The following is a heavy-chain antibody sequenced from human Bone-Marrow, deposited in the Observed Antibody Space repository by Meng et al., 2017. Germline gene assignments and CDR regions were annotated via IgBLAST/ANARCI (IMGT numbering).Heavy chain of an antibody. V-gene: IGHV4-34*01. Sequence: QGKGEEGGAGLLKLSETLSLPCAVYGGSFSGYYWSWIRQSPGKGLEWIGEINHSGSTNYNPSLKSRVTISVDTSKNQFSLKLSSVTAADTAVYYCARGRIAAAAALAYWGQGTLVTVSS. CDR2: INHSGST. D-gene: IGHD6-13*01. CDR1: GGSFSGYY. CDR3: ARGRIAAAAALAY. J-gene: IGHJ4*02.